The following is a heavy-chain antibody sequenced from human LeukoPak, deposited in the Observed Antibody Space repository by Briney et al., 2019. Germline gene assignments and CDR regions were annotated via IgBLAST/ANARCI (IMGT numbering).Heavy chain of an antibody. D-gene: IGHD2-15*01. V-gene: IGHV5-51*01. CDR3: ARARYCSGGTCYSDY. CDR2: IYPGDSDT. CDR1: GYSFTTYW. Sequence: GVSLKISCKGSGYSFTTYWIGWVRQMPGKGLEWMGIIYPGDSDTRYSPSFQGQVTISADKSISTAYLQWSSLKASDTAMYYCARARYCSGGTCYSDYWGQGTLVTVSS. J-gene: IGHJ4*02.